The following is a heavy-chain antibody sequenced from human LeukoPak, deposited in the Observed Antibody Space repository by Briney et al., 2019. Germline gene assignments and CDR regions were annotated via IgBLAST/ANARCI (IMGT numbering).Heavy chain of an antibody. V-gene: IGHV3-48*01. CDR2: ITSRGSPI. J-gene: IGHJ6*03. D-gene: IGHD2-15*01. CDR3: TRVPGVVYYDYMDV. CDR1: GFTFRTYW. Sequence: GGSLRLSCAASGFTFRTYWKNWVRQAPGKGLEWIAFITSRGSPIYYADSVKGRFTISRDNANNSLYLQMDSLRAEDTAIYYCTRVPGVVYYDYMDVWGKGTTVTVSS.